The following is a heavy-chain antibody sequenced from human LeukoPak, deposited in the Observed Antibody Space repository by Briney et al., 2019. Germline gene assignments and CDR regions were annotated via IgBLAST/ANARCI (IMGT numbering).Heavy chain of an antibody. V-gene: IGHV3-7*01. CDR1: GFTFSSYW. D-gene: IGHD3-22*01. J-gene: IGHJ6*03. CDR3: ARALGYYDSSGYYLRNYYYMDV. Sequence: GGSLRLSCAASGFTFSSYWMSWVRQAPGKGLEWVANIKQDGSEKYYVDSVKGRFTISRDNAKNSLYLQMNSLRAEDTAVYYCARALGYYDSSGYYLRNYYYMDVWGKGTTVTVSS. CDR2: IKQDGSEK.